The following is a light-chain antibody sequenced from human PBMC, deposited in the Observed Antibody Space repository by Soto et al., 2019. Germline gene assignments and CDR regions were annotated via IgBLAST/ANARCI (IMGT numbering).Light chain of an antibody. CDR2: GAS. CDR3: QHYGGPVGYT. V-gene: IGKV3-20*01. Sequence: EIVLTQSPSTLSLSPGDRAALSCRASQTVRNNYIAWYQQKPGQAPKLLIYGASSRATDIPGRFSGSGSGTGFALTISRQEPDDSAVYYCQHYGGPVGYTIGQGTKLEIK. J-gene: IGKJ2*01. CDR1: QTVRNNY.